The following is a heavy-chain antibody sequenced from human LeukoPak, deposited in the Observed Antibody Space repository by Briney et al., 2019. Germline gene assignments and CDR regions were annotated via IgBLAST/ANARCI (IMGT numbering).Heavy chain of an antibody. D-gene: IGHD4-17*01. CDR1: GFTVSTNY. CDR2: IYSGGNA. J-gene: IGHJ4*02. Sequence: GGSLRLSCAASGFTVSTNYISWVRQAPGKGLEWASLIYSGGNAYYADSVKGRFTISRDNSKNTLYLQMNSLTAEDTAVYYCARGFRSVTTWGYFDYWGQGTLVTVSS. CDR3: ARGFRSVTTWGYFDY. V-gene: IGHV3-66*01.